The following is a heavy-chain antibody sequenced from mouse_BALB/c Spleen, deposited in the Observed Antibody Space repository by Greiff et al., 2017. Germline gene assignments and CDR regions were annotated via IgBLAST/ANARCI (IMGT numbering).Heavy chain of an antibody. D-gene: IGHD1-1*01. J-gene: IGHJ3*01. CDR3: ARCPAGSAY. CDR1: GYTFTSYW. CDR2: IYPGDGDT. V-gene: IGHV1-87*01. Sequence: VKLMESGAELARPGASVKLSCKASGYTFTSYWMQWVKQRPGQGLEWIGAIYPGDGDTRYTQKFKGKATLTADKSSSTAYMQLSSLASEDSAVYYCARCPAGSAYWGQGTLVTVSA.